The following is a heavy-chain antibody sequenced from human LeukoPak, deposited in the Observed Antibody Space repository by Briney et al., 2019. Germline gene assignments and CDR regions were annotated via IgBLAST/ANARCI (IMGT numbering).Heavy chain of an antibody. V-gene: IGHV3-23*01. D-gene: IGHD3-9*01. CDR3: AKDGPGYDILTGYSSWFDP. CDR2: ISGSGGST. CDR1: GFTFSSYG. Sequence: GGSLRLSCAASGFTFSSYGMSWVRQAPGRGLEWVSAISGSGGSTYYADSVKGRFTISRDNSKNTLYLQMNSLRAEDTAVYYCAKDGPGYDILTGYSSWFDPWGQGTLVTVSS. J-gene: IGHJ5*02.